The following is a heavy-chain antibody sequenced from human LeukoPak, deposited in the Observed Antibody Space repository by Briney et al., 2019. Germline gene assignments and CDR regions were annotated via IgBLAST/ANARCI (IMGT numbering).Heavy chain of an antibody. D-gene: IGHD6-6*01. J-gene: IGHJ4*02. CDR2: ISSSSSYI. V-gene: IGHV3-21*01. CDR1: GFTFSSYS. CDR3: AREVSATARRDY. Sequence: GGSLRLSCAASGFTFSSYSMNWVRQAPGKGLEWDSSISSSSSYIYYADSVKGRFTISRDNAKNSLYLQMNSLRAEDTAVYYCAREVSATARRDYWGQGTLVTVSS.